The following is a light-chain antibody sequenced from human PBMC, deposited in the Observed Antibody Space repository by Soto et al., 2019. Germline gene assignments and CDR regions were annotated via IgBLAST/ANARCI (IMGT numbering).Light chain of an antibody. CDR3: QSYDSGLNNYV. V-gene: IGLV1-40*01. J-gene: IGLJ1*01. CDR2: ANT. CDR1: ISNVGAGYD. Sequence: QAVVTQPPSVSGAPGQRVTISCTGSISNVGAGYDVHWYQQLPGTAPKLLLYANTNRPSGVPDRFSGSNSGTSASLAITGLQADDEGDYYCQSYDSGLNNYVFGTGTKLTVL.